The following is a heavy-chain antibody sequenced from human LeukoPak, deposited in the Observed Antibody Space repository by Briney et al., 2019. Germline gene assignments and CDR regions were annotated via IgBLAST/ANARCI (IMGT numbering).Heavy chain of an antibody. J-gene: IGHJ6*03. CDR2: INHSGST. CDR3: ARLGGVAAAGTRVWTNYYYYYYMDV. CDR1: GGSFSGYY. D-gene: IGHD6-13*01. V-gene: IGHV4-34*01. Sequence: PSETLSLTCAVYGGSFSGYYWSWIRLPPGRGLEWIGEINHSGSTNYNPSLKSRVTISVDTSRNQFSLKLSSVTAADTAVYYCARLGGVAAAGTRVWTNYYYYYYMDVWGKGTTVTISS.